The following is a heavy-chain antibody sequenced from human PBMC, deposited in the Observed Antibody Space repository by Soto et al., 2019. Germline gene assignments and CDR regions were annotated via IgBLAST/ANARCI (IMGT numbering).Heavy chain of an antibody. V-gene: IGHV1-2*04. D-gene: IGHD3-3*01. CDR3: ARAAEYYDFWSGYYTPYYFDY. CDR1: GYTFTGYY. CDR2: INPNSGGT. Sequence: ASVKVSCKASGYTFTGYYMHWVRQAPGQGLEWMGWINPNSGGTNYAQKFQGWVTMTRDTSISTAYMELSRLRSDDTAVYYCARAAEYYDFWSGYYTPYYFDYWGQGTLVTVSS. J-gene: IGHJ4*02.